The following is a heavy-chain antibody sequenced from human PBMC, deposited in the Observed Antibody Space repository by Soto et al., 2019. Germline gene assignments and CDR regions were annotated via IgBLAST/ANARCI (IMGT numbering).Heavy chain of an antibody. J-gene: IGHJ6*02. CDR1: GGSFSGYY. D-gene: IGHD6-13*01. V-gene: IGHV4-34*01. Sequence: SETLSLTCAVYGGSFSGYYWSWIRQPPGKGLEWIGEINHSGSTNYNPSLKSRITISVDTSKNQFSLKLSSVTAADTAVYYCASNSWYDYYYYYGMDVWGQGTTVTVSS. CDR2: INHSGST. CDR3: ASNSWYDYYYYYGMDV.